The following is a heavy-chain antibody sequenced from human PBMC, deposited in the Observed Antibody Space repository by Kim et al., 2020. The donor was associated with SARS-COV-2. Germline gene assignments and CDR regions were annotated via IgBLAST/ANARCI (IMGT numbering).Heavy chain of an antibody. Sequence: SETLSLTCTVSGGSISSYYWSWIRQPPGKGLEWIGYIYYSGSTNCNPSLKSRVTISVDTSKNQFSLKLSSVTAADTAVYYCARGITMGRGADLLLYGMD. CDR1: GGSISSYY. D-gene: IGHD3-10*01. V-gene: IGHV4-59*08. CDR3: ARGITMGRGADLLLYGMD. J-gene: IGHJ6*01. CDR2: IYYSGST.